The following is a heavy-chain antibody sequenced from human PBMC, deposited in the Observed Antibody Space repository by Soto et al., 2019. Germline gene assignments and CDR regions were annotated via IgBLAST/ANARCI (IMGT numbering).Heavy chain of an antibody. CDR2: IIPIFGTA. V-gene: IGHV1-69*13. CDR3: ARTMVRGKSYQYYYYGMDV. Sequence: ASVKVSCKASGGTFSSYAISWVRQAPGQGLEWMGGIIPIFGTANYAQKFQGRVTITADESTSTAYMELSSLRSEDTAVYYCARTMVRGKSYQYYYYGMDVWGQGTTVTVSS. CDR1: GGTFSSYA. D-gene: IGHD3-10*01. J-gene: IGHJ6*02.